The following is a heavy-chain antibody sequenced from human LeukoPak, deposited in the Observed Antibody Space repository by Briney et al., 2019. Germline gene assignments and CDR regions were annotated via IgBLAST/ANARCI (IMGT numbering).Heavy chain of an antibody. Sequence: PGGSLRLSCVASGFPFSSYWMTWVRQAPGKGLEWVAVIWYDGSNKYYADSVKGRFTISRDNSKDTLYLQTNSLRAEDTAVYYCATDRNSGKYYDYWGQGTLVSVSS. V-gene: IGHV3-33*08. D-gene: IGHD1-26*01. CDR3: ATDRNSGKYYDY. CDR1: GFPFSSYW. CDR2: IWYDGSNK. J-gene: IGHJ4*02.